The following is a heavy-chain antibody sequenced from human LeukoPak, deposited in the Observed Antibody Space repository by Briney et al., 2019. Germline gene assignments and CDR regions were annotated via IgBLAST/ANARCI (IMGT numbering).Heavy chain of an antibody. V-gene: IGHV1-69*05. Sequence: SVKVSCKAPGGTFSSYAISWVRQAPGQGLEWMGGIIPIFGTANYAQKFQGRVTITTDESTSTAYMELSSLRSEDTAVYYCARGMVYSRKRIYYYYMDVWGKGTTVTVSS. J-gene: IGHJ6*03. CDR1: GGTFSSYA. CDR2: IIPIFGTA. D-gene: IGHD2-8*01. CDR3: ARGMVYSRKRIYYYYMDV.